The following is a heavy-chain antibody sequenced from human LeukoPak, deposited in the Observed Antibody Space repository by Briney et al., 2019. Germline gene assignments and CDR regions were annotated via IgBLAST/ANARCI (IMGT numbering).Heavy chain of an antibody. V-gene: IGHV4-39*01. CDR1: GGSISSSSYY. D-gene: IGHD3-22*01. CDR3: ARLANYYDSSGYLH. Sequence: PSEILSLTCTVSGGSISSSSYYWGWIRQPPGKGLEWIGSIYYSGSTYYNPSLKSRVTISVDTSKNQFSLKLSSVTAADTAVYYCARLANYYDSSGYLHWGQGTLVTVSS. CDR2: IYYSGST. J-gene: IGHJ4*02.